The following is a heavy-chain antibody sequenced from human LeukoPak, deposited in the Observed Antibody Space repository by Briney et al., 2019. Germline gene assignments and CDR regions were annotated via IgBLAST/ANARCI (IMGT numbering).Heavy chain of an antibody. CDR1: GFTFSNAW. J-gene: IGHJ4*02. CDR2: IKSKTDGGTT. V-gene: IGHV3-15*01. Sequence: GGSLRLSCAASGFTFSNAWMSWVRQAPGKGLEWVGRIKSKTDGGTTDYAAPVKGRFTISRDDSKNALYLQMNSLKTEDTAVYYCTTPWGSELELPDYRGQGTLVTLSS. D-gene: IGHD1-7*01. CDR3: TTPWGSELELPDY.